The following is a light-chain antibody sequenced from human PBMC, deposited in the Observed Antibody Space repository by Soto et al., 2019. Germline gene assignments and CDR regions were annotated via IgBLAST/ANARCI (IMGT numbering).Light chain of an antibody. CDR2: DVS. J-gene: IGLJ1*01. CDR3: SSYTSSSLHV. V-gene: IGLV2-14*03. CDR1: SSDVGGYNY. Sequence: QSALTQPAAVSWSPGQAITMSCNGTSSDVGGYNYVSWYQQHPGKAPKLMIYDVSYRPSGVSNRFSGSKSGNTASLTISGLQAEDEADYYCSSYTSSSLHVFGTGTKLTVL.